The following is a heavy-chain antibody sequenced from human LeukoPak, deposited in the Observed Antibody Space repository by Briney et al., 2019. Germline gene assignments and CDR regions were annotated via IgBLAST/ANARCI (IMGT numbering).Heavy chain of an antibody. CDR1: GYTFTSYG. Sequence: ASVKVSCKASGYTFTSYGISWVRQAPGQGLEWTGWISAYNGNTNYAQKLQGRVTMTTDTSTSTAYMELRSLRSDDTAVYYCARDADYGDYAPPFDYWGQGTLVTVSS. J-gene: IGHJ4*02. D-gene: IGHD4-17*01. CDR2: ISAYNGNT. V-gene: IGHV1-18*01. CDR3: ARDADYGDYAPPFDY.